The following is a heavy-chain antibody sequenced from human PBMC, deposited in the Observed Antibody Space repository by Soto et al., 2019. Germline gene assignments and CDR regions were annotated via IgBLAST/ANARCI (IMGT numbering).Heavy chain of an antibody. Sequence: QVQLVESGGGLVKPGGSLRLSCAASRFTFSDYYMSWIRQAPGKGLEWVSYISGSSSYTKYADSVKGRFTISRDNARNSLYLQMNSLRVEDTAVYFCARRERKYASCAYYDAFDIWGQGTMVTVSS. CDR1: RFTFSDYY. CDR3: ARRERKYASCAYYDAFDI. V-gene: IGHV3-11*06. J-gene: IGHJ3*02. D-gene: IGHD3-16*01. CDR2: ISGSSSYT.